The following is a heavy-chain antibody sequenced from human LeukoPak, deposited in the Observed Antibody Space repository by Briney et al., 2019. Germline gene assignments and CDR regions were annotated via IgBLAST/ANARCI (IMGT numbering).Heavy chain of an antibody. CDR3: ATWSRYSSSWYNLN. D-gene: IGHD6-13*01. CDR2: ISGSGGST. Sequence: GGSLRLSCAASGFTFSSYAMSRVRQAPGKGLEWVSAISGSGGSTYYADSVKGRFTISRHNSKNTLYLQMNSLRAEDTAVYYCATWSRYSSSWYNLNWGQGTLVTVSS. CDR1: GFTFSSYA. J-gene: IGHJ4*02. V-gene: IGHV3-23*01.